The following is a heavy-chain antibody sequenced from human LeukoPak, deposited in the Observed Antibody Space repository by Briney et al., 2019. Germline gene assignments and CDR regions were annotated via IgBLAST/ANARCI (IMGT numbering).Heavy chain of an antibody. CDR3: ARGIDGYNYFDY. V-gene: IGHV1-69*05. D-gene: IGHD5-24*01. CDR2: IIPIFGTA. J-gene: IGHJ4*02. Sequence: SVKVSCKASGGTFSSYAISWVRQAPGQGLEWMGGIIPIFGTANYAQKFQGRVTITTDESTSTAYMELSSLRSEDTAVYYCARGIDGYNYFDYWGQGTLVTVSS. CDR1: GGTFSSYA.